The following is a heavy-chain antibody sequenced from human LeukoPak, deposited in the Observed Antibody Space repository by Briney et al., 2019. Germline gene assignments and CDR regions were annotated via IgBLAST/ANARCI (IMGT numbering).Heavy chain of an antibody. J-gene: IGHJ6*04. D-gene: IGHD3-10*01. Sequence: GPSLRLSCVASGITLSSYGMHWVRQAPGKGLEWVAVISYDGSNKYYADSVKGRFTISRDNSKNTLYLQMNSLRAEDTAVYYCAKVSGSGLDVWGKGTTVTVSS. V-gene: IGHV3-30*18. CDR3: AKVSGSGLDV. CDR2: ISYDGSNK. CDR1: GITLSSYG.